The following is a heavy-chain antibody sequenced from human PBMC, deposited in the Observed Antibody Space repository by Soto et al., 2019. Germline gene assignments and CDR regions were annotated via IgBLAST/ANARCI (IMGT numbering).Heavy chain of an antibody. CDR1: GYIFTGYY. D-gene: IGHD4-4*01. CDR2: INPISGVT. Sequence: SVKVSCKASGYIFTGYYIHWVRQAPGQGLEWMGSINPISGVTYYPQNFQGRVTMTRDTSITTAYMELSSLRSHDTAIYYCARTTTFRSFQAFDYWGQGTLVTVSS. J-gene: IGHJ4*02. V-gene: IGHV1-2*02. CDR3: ARTTTFRSFQAFDY.